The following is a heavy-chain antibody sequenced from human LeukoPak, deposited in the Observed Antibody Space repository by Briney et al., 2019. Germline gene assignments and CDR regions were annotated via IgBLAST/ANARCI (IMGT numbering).Heavy chain of an antibody. Sequence: ASVKVSCKASGGTFSSYTISWVRQAPGQGLEWMGWINPNSGGTNYAQKFQGRVTMTRDTSISTAYMELSRLRSDDTAVYYCARASKVRSGYNYWGQGTLVTVSS. CDR2: INPNSGGT. J-gene: IGHJ4*02. D-gene: IGHD6-19*01. CDR1: GGTFSSYT. CDR3: ARASKVRSGYNY. V-gene: IGHV1-2*02.